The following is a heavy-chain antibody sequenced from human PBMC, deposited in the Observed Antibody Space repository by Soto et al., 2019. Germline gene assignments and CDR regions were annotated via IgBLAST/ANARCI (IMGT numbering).Heavy chain of an antibody. Sequence: EVQLLESGGGLVQHVGSLRLSCSDSGFTFSTYAMSWVRQAPGKGLEWVSSSSTSGDNTYYADSVMGRFTISRDNSQNTLYLPMTALKVEDTAVYDCAINPLLLWFKFDYGGQGTLVTVSS. D-gene: IGHD3-10*01. CDR2: SSTSGDNT. CDR3: AINPLLLWFKFDY. CDR1: GFTFSTYA. V-gene: IGHV3-23*01. J-gene: IGHJ4*02.